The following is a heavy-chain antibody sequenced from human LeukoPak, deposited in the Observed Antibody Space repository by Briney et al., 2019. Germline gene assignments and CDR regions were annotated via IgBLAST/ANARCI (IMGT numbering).Heavy chain of an antibody. J-gene: IGHJ6*02. D-gene: IGHD5-18*01. CDR1: GFTFSTYG. CDR2: TSYDGSNK. CDR3: ARDLNSYESYYHYGMDV. V-gene: IGHV3-30*03. Sequence: GGSLRLSCAASGFTFSTYGMLWVRQAPGKGLEWVAVTSYDGSNKYYADSVKGRFTISRDNSKNTLYLQMNSLRGEDTAVFYCARDLNSYESYYHYGMDVWGQGTTVTVSS.